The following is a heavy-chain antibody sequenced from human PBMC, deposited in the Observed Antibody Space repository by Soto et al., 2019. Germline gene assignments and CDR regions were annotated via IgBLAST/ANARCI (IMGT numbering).Heavy chain of an antibody. J-gene: IGHJ4*02. D-gene: IGHD3-16*02. V-gene: IGHV3-53*01. CDR1: GFTVSSNY. Sequence: EVQLVESGGGLIQPGGSLRLSCAASGFTVSSNYMSWVRQAPGKGLEWVSVIYSGGSTYYADPVKGRFTISRDNSKNTLYLQMNSLRAEDTAVYYCARVGVWGSYRTFDYWGQGTLVTVSS. CDR2: IYSGGST. CDR3: ARVGVWGSYRTFDY.